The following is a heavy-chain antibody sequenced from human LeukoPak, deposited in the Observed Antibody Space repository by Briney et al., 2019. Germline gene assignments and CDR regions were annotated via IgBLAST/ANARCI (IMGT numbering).Heavy chain of an antibody. CDR2: IKEDGSEK. J-gene: IGHJ3*02. V-gene: IGHV3-7*01. CDR3: ARDWVAGVPFDAFDI. Sequence: PSETLSLTCAVYGGSFSGYYWSWVRQAPGKGLEWVANIKEDGSEKYYVGSVKGRFTISRDNAKNSLYLHMDSLTAEDTAIYYCARDWVAGVPFDAFDIWGQGTMVSVSS. D-gene: IGHD3-10*01. CDR1: GGSFSGYY.